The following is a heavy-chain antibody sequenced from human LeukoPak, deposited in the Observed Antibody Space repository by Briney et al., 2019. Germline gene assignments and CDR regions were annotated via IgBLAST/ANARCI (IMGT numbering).Heavy chain of an antibody. V-gene: IGHV4-30-4*01. Sequence: SETLSLTCTVSGGSISSGDFYWSWIRQPPEKGLEYIGYIYHSGITFYNPSLRSRVTVSIDTSKNQFSLKLSSVTAADTAVYYCARDRSTVDYYGLDVWGQGTTVIVSS. CDR2: IYHSGIT. CDR1: GGSISSGDFY. CDR3: ARDRSTVDYYGLDV. J-gene: IGHJ6*02. D-gene: IGHD4-11*01.